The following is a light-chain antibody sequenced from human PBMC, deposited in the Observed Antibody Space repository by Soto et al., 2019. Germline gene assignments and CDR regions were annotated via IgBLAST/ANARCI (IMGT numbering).Light chain of an antibody. CDR2: LNSDGIH. Sequence: QPVLTQSPSASASLGASVKLTCTLSSDYSTYAVAWHQQQPEKGPRYLMRLNSDGIHSKGDGIPDRFSGSSSGAERYLTSSSLQSEDEADYYCQTWGTGIRVVFGGGTKLTVL. CDR3: QTWGTGIRVV. V-gene: IGLV4-69*01. CDR1: SDYSTYA. J-gene: IGLJ2*01.